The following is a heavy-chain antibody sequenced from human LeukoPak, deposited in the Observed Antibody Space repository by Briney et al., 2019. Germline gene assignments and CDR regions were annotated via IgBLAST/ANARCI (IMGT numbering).Heavy chain of an antibody. D-gene: IGHD2-2*01. Sequence: SQTLSLTCAISGDSVSSNRVTWNWIRQSPSRGLEWLGRTYYRSTWYNDYAVSVRGRITVNPDTSKNQFSLHLNSVTPEDTAIYYCARRLTQYDCFDPWGQGILVTVSS. J-gene: IGHJ5*02. CDR2: TYYRSTWYN. CDR3: ARRLTQYDCFDP. CDR1: GDSVSSNRVT. V-gene: IGHV6-1*01.